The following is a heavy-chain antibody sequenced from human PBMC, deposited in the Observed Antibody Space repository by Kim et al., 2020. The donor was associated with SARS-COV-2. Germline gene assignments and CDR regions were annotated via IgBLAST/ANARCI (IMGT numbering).Heavy chain of an antibody. CDR1: GFTFSSYW. CDR2: IKQDGSEK. J-gene: IGHJ4*02. CDR3: ARVRYSSLPARFDY. Sequence: GGSLRLSCAASGFTFSSYWMSWVRQAPGKGLERVANIKQDGSEKYYVDSVKGRFTISRDNAKNSLYLQMNSLRAEDTAVYYCARVRYSSLPARFDYWGQGTLVTVSS. V-gene: IGHV3-7*04. D-gene: IGHD5-18*01.